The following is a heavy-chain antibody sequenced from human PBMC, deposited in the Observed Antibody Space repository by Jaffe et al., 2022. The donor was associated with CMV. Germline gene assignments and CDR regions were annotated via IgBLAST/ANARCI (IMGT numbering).Heavy chain of an antibody. J-gene: IGHJ4*02. CDR2: ISGNSNYI. D-gene: IGHD1-1*01. Sequence: EVQLVESGGGLVKPGGSLRLSCAASGFTFSSYSMNWVRQAPGKGLEWVSTISGNSNYIYYADSVKGRFTVSRDNAKNSLYLQMDSLRAEDTAVYFCAREGQRTFGRPPDYWGQGTLVTVSS. CDR1: GFTFSSYS. V-gene: IGHV3-21*03. CDR3: AREGQRTFGRPPDY.